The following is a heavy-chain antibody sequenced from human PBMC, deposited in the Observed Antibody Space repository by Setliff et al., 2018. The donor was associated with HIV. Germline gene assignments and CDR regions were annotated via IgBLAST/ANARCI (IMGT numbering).Heavy chain of an antibody. V-gene: IGHV5-51*01. CDR2: IYPGDSVT. CDR3: AKRRRAPGTADLEAF. D-gene: IGHD2-21*02. J-gene: IGHJ4*02. Sequence: PGESLKLSCRASGYAFDNYWIGWVRQMPGKGLEWMGVIYPGDSVTRYGPSFQGQVTISADRSISTAYLQWSSLRASDTAVYYCAKRRRAPGTADLEAFWGQGTLVTVSS. CDR1: GYAFDNYW.